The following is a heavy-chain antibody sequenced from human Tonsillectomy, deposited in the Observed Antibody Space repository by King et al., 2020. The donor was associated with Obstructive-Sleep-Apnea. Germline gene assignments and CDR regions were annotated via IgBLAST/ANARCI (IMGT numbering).Heavy chain of an antibody. Sequence: VTLKESGPALVKPPQTLTRTCTFSGFSLSTSGMCVSWIRQPPGKALEWLARIDWDDDKYYSTSLKTRLTISKDTSKNQVVLTMTNMDPVDTATYYCARIRGSIAVAGNGGMDVWGQGTTVTVSS. J-gene: IGHJ6*02. CDR2: IDWDDDK. CDR1: GFSLSTSGMC. V-gene: IGHV2-70*11. CDR3: ARIRGSIAVAGNGGMDV. D-gene: IGHD6-19*01.